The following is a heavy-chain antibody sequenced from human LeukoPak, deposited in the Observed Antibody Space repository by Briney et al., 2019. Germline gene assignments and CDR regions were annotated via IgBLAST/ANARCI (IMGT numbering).Heavy chain of an antibody. CDR2: ISAYNGNT. J-gene: IGHJ6*02. D-gene: IGHD6-19*01. CDR1: GYTFTSYG. Sequence: GASVKVSCKASGYTFTSYGISWVRQAPGQGLEWMGWISAYNGNTNYAQKFQGRVTMTRNTSISTAYMELSSLRSEDTAVYYCARPTVAGYYYYGMDVWGQGTTVTVSS. CDR3: ARPTVAGYYYYGMDV. V-gene: IGHV1-18*01.